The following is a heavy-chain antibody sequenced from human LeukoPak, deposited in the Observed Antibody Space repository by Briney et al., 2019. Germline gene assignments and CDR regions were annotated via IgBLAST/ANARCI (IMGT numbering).Heavy chain of an antibody. Sequence: GGSLRLSCAASGLTFSSYEMNWVRQAPGKGLEWVSYISSSGSTIYYADSVKGRFTISRDNAKNSLYLQMNSLRVEDTAVYYCTRDPRNLDYWGQGTLVTVSS. D-gene: IGHD1-14*01. CDR2: ISSSGSTI. V-gene: IGHV3-48*03. J-gene: IGHJ4*02. CDR3: TRDPRNLDY. CDR1: GLTFSSYE.